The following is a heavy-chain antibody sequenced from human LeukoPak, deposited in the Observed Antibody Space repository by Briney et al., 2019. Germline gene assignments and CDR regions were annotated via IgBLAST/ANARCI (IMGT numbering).Heavy chain of an antibody. CDR1: GFTFDDYA. Sequence: GGSLRLSCAASGFTFDDYAMHWVRQAPGKGLEWVSGISWNSGSIGYADSVKGRFTISRDNAKNSLYLQMNSLRAEDTALYYCAKDIRRVGELLFDYWGQGTLVTVSS. CDR2: ISWNSGSI. J-gene: IGHJ4*02. CDR3: AKDIRRVGELLFDY. D-gene: IGHD3-10*01. V-gene: IGHV3-9*01.